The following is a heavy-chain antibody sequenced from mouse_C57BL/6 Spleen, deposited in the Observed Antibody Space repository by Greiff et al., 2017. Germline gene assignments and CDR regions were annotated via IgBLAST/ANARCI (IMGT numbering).Heavy chain of an antibody. Sequence: QVTLKESGPGILQPSQTLSLTCSFSGFSLGTFGMGVGGFLQPSGKGLEWLAHICWDDVKSYTPALKSRLTISKDTSKNQVFLKIANVDTADTATYDCARMGTNFDYWGQGTTLTVSS. CDR2: ICWDDVK. J-gene: IGHJ2*01. V-gene: IGHV8-8*01. D-gene: IGHD2-13*01. CDR3: ARMGTNFDY. CDR1: GFSLGTFGMG.